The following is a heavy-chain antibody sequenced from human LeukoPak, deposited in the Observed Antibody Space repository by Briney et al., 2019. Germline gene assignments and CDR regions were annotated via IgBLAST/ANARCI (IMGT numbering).Heavy chain of an antibody. Sequence: GESLKISCKGSGYSFTSYWIGWVRQMPGKGLEWMGIIYPGDSDTRYSPSFQGQVTISADKSISTAYLQWSSLKASDTAMYYCARLSSGWYPGFDFDYWGQGTLVTASS. CDR3: ARLSSGWYPGFDFDY. D-gene: IGHD6-19*01. J-gene: IGHJ4*02. CDR1: GYSFTSYW. CDR2: IYPGDSDT. V-gene: IGHV5-51*01.